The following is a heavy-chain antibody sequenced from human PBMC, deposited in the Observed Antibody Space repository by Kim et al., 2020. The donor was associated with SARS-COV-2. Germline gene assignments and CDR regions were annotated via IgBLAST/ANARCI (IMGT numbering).Heavy chain of an antibody. J-gene: IGHJ4*02. D-gene: IGHD6-13*01. CDR1: GFTFSSYA. V-gene: IGHV3-30*04. Sequence: GGSLRLSCAASGFTFSSYAMHWVRQAPGKGLEWVAVISYDGSNKYYADSVKGRFTISRDNSKNTLYLQMNSLRAEDTAVYYCARDREQQLVLFDYWGQGT. CDR3: ARDREQQLVLFDY. CDR2: ISYDGSNK.